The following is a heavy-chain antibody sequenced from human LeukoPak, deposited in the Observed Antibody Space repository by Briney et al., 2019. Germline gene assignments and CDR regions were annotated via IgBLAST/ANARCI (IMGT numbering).Heavy chain of an antibody. CDR3: ASHRITMVRGDPDFAGY. Sequence: GGSLRLSCAASGFTFGSYEMNWVRQAPGKGLEWVSYISSSGSTIYYADSVKGRFTISRDNAKNSLYLQMNSLRAEDTAVYYCASHRITMVRGDPDFAGYWGQGTLVTVSS. V-gene: IGHV3-48*03. D-gene: IGHD3-10*01. J-gene: IGHJ4*02. CDR1: GFTFGSYE. CDR2: ISSSGSTI.